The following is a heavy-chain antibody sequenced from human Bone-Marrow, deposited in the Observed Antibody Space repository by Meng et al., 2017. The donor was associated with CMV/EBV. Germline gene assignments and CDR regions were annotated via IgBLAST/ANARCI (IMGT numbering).Heavy chain of an antibody. Sequence: SVKVSCKASGGTFSSYAISWVRQGPGQGLEWMGVIIPILGIANYAQKFQGRVTITADKSTSTAYMELSSLRTEDTAVYYCARGGSSWRKYYYYGMDVWGQGTTVTVSS. CDR2: IIPILGIA. V-gene: IGHV1-69*10. CDR3: ARGGSSWRKYYYYGMDV. CDR1: GGTFSSYA. D-gene: IGHD6-13*01. J-gene: IGHJ6*02.